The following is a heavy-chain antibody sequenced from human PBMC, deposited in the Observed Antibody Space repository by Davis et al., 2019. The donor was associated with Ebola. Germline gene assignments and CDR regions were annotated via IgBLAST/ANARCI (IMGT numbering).Heavy chain of an antibody. CDR2: ISGSGGST. J-gene: IGHJ4*02. CDR1: EFTFSGYA. CDR3: AKAPVRFLEWFTTDY. Sequence: PGGSLRLSCAASEFTFSGYAMSWVRQAPGKGLEWVSAISGSGGSTYYAGSVKGRFTIPRDNSRNTLYLQMNSLRAEDTAVYYCAKAPVRFLEWFTTDYWGKGTLVTVSS. D-gene: IGHD3-3*01. V-gene: IGHV3-23*01.